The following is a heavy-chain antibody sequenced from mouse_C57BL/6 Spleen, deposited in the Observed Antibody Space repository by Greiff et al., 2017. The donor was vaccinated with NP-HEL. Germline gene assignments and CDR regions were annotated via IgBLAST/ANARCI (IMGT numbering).Heavy chain of an antibody. CDR3: ARGVYGGYSWFAY. CDR2: INPYNGGT. Sequence: EVQLQQSGPVLVKPGASVKMSCKASGYTFTDYYMNWVKQSHGKSLEWIGVINPYNGGTSYNQKFKGKATLTVDKSSSTAYMELNSLTSEDSAVYYCARGVYGGYSWFAYWGQGTLVTVSA. V-gene: IGHV1-19*01. D-gene: IGHD2-3*01. J-gene: IGHJ3*01. CDR1: GYTFTDYY.